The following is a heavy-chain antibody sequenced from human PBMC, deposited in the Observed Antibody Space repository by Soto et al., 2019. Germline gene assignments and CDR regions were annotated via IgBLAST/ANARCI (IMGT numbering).Heavy chain of an antibody. D-gene: IGHD6-19*01. CDR2: ISGSGGST. CDR1: GFTFSSYA. CDR3: AREGEESSGWGTCDY. Sequence: EVQLLESGGGLVQPGGSLRLSCAASGFTFSSYAMSWVRQAPGKGLEWVSAISGSGGSTYYADSVKGRFTISRDNSKNRLYVQMNSLRDEDTAVYYCAREGEESSGWGTCDYWGQGTLVTVSS. J-gene: IGHJ4*02. V-gene: IGHV3-23*01.